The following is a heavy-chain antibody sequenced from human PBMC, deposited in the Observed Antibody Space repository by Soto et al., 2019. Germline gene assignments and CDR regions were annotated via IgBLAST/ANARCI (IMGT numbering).Heavy chain of an antibody. CDR3: ARDAGDDSSSWYKYYFDY. Sequence: QVQLVESGGGVVQPGRSLRLSCAASGFTFSSYGMHWVRQAPGKGLEGGAVIWYDGSNKYYADSVKGRFTISRDNSKNTLYLQMNSLRAEDTAVYYCARDAGDDSSSWYKYYFDYWGQGTLVTVSS. D-gene: IGHD6-13*01. CDR2: IWYDGSNK. CDR1: GFTFSSYG. J-gene: IGHJ4*02. V-gene: IGHV3-33*01.